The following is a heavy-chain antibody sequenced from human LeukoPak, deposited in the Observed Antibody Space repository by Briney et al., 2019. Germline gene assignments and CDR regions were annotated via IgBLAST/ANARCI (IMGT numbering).Heavy chain of an antibody. Sequence: PGGSLRLSCAASGFTFSDYYMSWIRQAPGKGLEWVSYISSSGSTIYYADSVKGRFTISRDNAKNSLYLQMNSLRAEDTAVNYCARESAGDGYNKDDAFDIWGQGTMVTVSS. J-gene: IGHJ3*02. V-gene: IGHV3-11*01. D-gene: IGHD5-24*01. CDR1: GFTFSDYY. CDR2: ISSSGSTI. CDR3: ARESAGDGYNKDDAFDI.